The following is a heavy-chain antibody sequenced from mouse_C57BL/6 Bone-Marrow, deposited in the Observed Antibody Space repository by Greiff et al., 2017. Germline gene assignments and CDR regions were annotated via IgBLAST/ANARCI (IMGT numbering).Heavy chain of an antibody. D-gene: IGHD3-1*01. CDR1: GFSFNTYA. CDR2: IRSKSNNYAT. Sequence: EVQLQESGGGLVQPKGSLKLSCAASGFSFNTYALNWVRQAPGKGLEWVARIRSKSNNYATYYADSVKDRFTISRDDSESMLYLQMNNLKTEDTAMYYCVRQSGNAYWGQGTLVTVSA. V-gene: IGHV10-1*01. J-gene: IGHJ3*01. CDR3: VRQSGNAY.